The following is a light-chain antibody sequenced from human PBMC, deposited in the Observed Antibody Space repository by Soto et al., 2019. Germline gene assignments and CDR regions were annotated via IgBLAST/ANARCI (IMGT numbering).Light chain of an antibody. V-gene: IGKV3-15*01. J-gene: IGKJ1*01. Sequence: EIVLTHSPATLSVSPGESATLSCRASQSVSSFLAWYQQKPGQAPRLLIYGASSRAAGIPARFSGSGSGTEFTLTISSLQSDDFADYYCQQYNNYSWTFGQGTKVDIK. CDR2: GAS. CDR3: QQYNNYSWT. CDR1: QSVSSF.